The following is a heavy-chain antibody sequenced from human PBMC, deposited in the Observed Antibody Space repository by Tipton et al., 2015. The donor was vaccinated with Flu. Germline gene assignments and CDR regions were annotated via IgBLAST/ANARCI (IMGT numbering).Heavy chain of an antibody. J-gene: IGHJ6*02. D-gene: IGHD1-26*01. Sequence: LRLSCTVSGGSISFYYWSWVRQPPGKGLECIGYVHYTGNTNYNPSLKSRATISLDTSKNQFSLKLTSVTAADTALYFCARAGSSPWAGHYYGLDVWGQGTTVTVSS. V-gene: IGHV4-59*13. CDR1: GGSISFYY. CDR3: ARAGSSPWAGHYYGLDV. CDR2: VHYTGNT.